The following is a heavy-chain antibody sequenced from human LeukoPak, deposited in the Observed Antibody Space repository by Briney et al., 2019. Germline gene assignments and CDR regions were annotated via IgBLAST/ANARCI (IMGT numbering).Heavy chain of an antibody. D-gene: IGHD6-19*01. Sequence: SETLSLTCAVYGESFSGYYWSWIRQPPGKGLEWIGYIYYSGSTNYNPSLKSRVTISVDTSKTQFSLKLSSVTAADTAVYYCARAKSGWYYFDYWGQGTLVTVSS. V-gene: IGHV4-59*01. J-gene: IGHJ4*02. CDR3: ARAKSGWYYFDY. CDR2: IYYSGST. CDR1: GESFSGYY.